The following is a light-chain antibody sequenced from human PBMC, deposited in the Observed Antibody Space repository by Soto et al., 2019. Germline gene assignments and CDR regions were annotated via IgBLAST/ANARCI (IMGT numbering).Light chain of an antibody. J-gene: IGKJ2*01. Sequence: EIVLTQSPVTLSLSPGERATCFCRASQTVSRHLAWYKQRSGQAPKLLIYDILNRAAGIPDRCIGSGSGADCTLTISSLESEDSAVYFGQEPNGPRTTFGQGTRLEI. CDR1: QTVSRH. CDR2: DIL. V-gene: IGKV3-11*01. CDR3: QEPNGPRTT.